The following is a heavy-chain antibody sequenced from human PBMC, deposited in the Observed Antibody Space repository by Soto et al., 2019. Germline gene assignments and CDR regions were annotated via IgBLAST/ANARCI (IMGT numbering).Heavy chain of an antibody. CDR1: GGSFSGYY. J-gene: IGHJ4*02. CDR2: INHSGST. D-gene: IGHD6-19*01. Sequence: KPSETLSLTCAVYGGSFSGYYWSWIRQPPGKGLEWIGEINHSGSTNYNPSLKSRVTISVDTSKNQFSLKLSSVTAADTAVYYCARAYSSGWRLYPYYFDYWGQGTLVTVSS. V-gene: IGHV4-34*01. CDR3: ARAYSSGWRLYPYYFDY.